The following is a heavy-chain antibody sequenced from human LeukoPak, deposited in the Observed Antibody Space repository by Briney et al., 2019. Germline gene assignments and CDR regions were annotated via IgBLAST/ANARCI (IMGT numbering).Heavy chain of an antibody. J-gene: IGHJ4*02. D-gene: IGHD1-26*01. CDR2: IYYSGST. CDR1: GGSISSNSYY. Sequence: PSETLSLTCTVSGGSISSNSYYWGWIRQPPGKGLEWIGSIYYSGSTYYNPSLKSRVTISVDTSKNQFSLKLSSVTAADTAVYYCARHRGGRLAFDYWGQETLVTVSS. V-gene: IGHV4-39*01. CDR3: ARHRGGRLAFDY.